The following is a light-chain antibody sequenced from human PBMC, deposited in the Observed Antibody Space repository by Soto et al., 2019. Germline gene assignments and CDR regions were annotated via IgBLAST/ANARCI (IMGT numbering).Light chain of an antibody. J-gene: IGKJ2*01. V-gene: IGKV3-20*01. CDR2: VAS. CDR3: PQYGSSPYT. CDR1: QSVSSNY. Sequence: EIVLTQSPGTLSLSPGERATLSCRASQSVSSNYLAWYQQKPGQTPRRLIYVASSRATGIPARFSGSGSGTDFTRTISRLEPDDFAVDYCPQYGSSPYTFGQGTKLEIK.